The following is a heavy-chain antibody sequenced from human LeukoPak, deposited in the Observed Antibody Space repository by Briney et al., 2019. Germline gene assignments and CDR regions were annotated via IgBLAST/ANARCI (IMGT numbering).Heavy chain of an antibody. CDR3: AKGGYSGYDAMGY. J-gene: IGHJ4*02. V-gene: IGHV3-7*01. Sequence: GGSLRLSCAASGFTFSSYWVSWVRQAPGKGLEWVANIKQDGSEKYYVDSVKGRFTISRDNAENSLYLQMNSLRAEDTAVYYCAKGGYSGYDAMGYWGQGTLVTVSS. CDR1: GFTFSSYW. D-gene: IGHD5-12*01. CDR2: IKQDGSEK.